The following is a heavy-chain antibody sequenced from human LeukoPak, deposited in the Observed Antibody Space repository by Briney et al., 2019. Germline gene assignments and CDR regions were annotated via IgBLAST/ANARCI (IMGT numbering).Heavy chain of an antibody. CDR2: IYHSGST. J-gene: IGHJ4*02. Sequence: PSETLSLTCTVPGGSISSYYWSWIRQPPGKGLEWIGSIYHSGSTYYNPSLKSRVTISVDTSKNQFSLKLSSVTAADTAVYYCARMSSGYFWTDYWGQGTLVTVSS. V-gene: IGHV4-59*08. CDR3: ARMSSGYFWTDY. D-gene: IGHD3-22*01. CDR1: GGSISSYY.